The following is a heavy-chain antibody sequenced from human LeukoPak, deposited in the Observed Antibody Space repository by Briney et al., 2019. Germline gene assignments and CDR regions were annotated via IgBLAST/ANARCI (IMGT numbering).Heavy chain of an antibody. D-gene: IGHD6-19*01. CDR3: ATHSSRWYDHDAFDI. CDR2: IVVGSGNT. V-gene: IGHV1-58*02. CDR1: GFTFTGSV. J-gene: IGHJ3*02. Sequence: GASVKVSCKASGFTFTGSVIQWVRQARGQRLEWIGWIVVGSGNTNYAQKFQERVTITRDRSKSTAYMELSSLRSEDTALYYCATHSSRWYDHDAFDIWGQGTMVTVSS.